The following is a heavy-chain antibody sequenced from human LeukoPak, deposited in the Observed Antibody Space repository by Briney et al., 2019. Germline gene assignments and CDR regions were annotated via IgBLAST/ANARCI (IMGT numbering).Heavy chain of an antibody. Sequence: ASVKVSCKASGYTFTGYYMHWVRQAPGQGLEWMGWINPNSGGTNYAQKFQGRVTMTRDTSISTAYMDLSRLRSDDTALYYCARSDGYDSSGYYYFEAFDIWGQGTMVTVSS. D-gene: IGHD3-22*01. CDR2: INPNSGGT. CDR3: ARSDGYDSSGYYYFEAFDI. CDR1: GYTFTGYY. V-gene: IGHV1-2*02. J-gene: IGHJ3*02.